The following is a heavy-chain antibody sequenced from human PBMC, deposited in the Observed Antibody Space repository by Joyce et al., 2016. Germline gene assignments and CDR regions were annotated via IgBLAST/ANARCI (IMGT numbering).Heavy chain of an antibody. J-gene: IGHJ3*02. D-gene: IGHD5/OR15-5a*01. CDR1: GYAFTSYA. Sequence: QVQLVQSGAEVKKPGASVKVSCKTSGYAFTSYAINWVRQAPGQGLEWMGWISAYNGHTNYAQRFQGRVIMTTDTSTSTAYMELRSLRSDDTAVYYCARDSVVSTDDAFDIWGQGTMVTVSS. CDR2: ISAYNGHT. V-gene: IGHV1-18*04. CDR3: ARDSVVSTDDAFDI.